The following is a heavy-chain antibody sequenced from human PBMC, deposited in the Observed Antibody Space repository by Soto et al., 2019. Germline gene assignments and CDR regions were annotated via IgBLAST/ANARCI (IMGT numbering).Heavy chain of an antibody. CDR1: GFTFSFYW. Sequence: EVQLVESGGGLVQPRGSQRLSCAVSGFTFSFYWMAWVRQAPGKGLEWVASINQDGSDESYVDSVRGRFTISRDDDKNSLYLQMNSLGAEDTAVYYCARVRRRDWEMLQTVTYFYYGMDVWGQGTTVTVSS. J-gene: IGHJ6*02. CDR3: ARVRRRDWEMLQTVTYFYYGMDV. V-gene: IGHV3-7*01. CDR2: INQDGSDE. D-gene: IGHD1-26*01.